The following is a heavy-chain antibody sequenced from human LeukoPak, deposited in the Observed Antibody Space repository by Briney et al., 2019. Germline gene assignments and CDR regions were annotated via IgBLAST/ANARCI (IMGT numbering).Heavy chain of an antibody. CDR2: INPNSGGT. V-gene: IGHV1-2*02. J-gene: IGHJ4*02. CDR3: ARPTQPYCSSTSCYRGHRLECDY. CDR1: GYTFTGYY. D-gene: IGHD2-2*02. Sequence: ASVKVSCKASGYTFTGYYMHWVRQAPGQGLEWVGWINPNSGGTNYAQKFQGRVTMTRDTSISTAYMELSRLRSDDTAVYYCARPTQPYCSSTSCYRGHRLECDYWGQGTLVTVSS.